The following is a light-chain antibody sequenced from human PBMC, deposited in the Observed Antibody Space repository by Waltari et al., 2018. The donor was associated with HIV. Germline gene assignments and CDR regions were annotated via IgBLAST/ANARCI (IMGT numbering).Light chain of an antibody. Sequence: DIQMTQPPSSLPAPVGDRATTPCRPSQAITNYLAWFQQKPGKAPKSLIYAASSLQSGVPSRFSGSGSGTDFTLTISSLQPEDFATYYCHQYKTYPITFGQGTRLEIK. V-gene: IGKV1-16*01. J-gene: IGKJ5*01. CDR2: AAS. CDR1: QAITNY. CDR3: HQYKTYPIT.